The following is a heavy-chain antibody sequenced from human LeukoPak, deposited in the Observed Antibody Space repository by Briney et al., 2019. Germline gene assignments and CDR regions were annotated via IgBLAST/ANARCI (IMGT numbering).Heavy chain of an antibody. D-gene: IGHD6-6*01. CDR2: IYTSGST. Sequence: SETLSLTCTVSGGSISSYYWSWIRQPAGKGLEWIGRIYTSGSTNYNPSLKSRVTMSVDTSKIQFSLKLSSVTAADTAVYYCARSKSYSSSSGVDYWGQGTLVTVSS. J-gene: IGHJ4*02. CDR3: ARSKSYSSSSGVDY. CDR1: GGSISSYY. V-gene: IGHV4-4*07.